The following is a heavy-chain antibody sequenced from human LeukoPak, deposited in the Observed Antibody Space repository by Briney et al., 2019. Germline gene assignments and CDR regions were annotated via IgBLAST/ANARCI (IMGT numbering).Heavy chain of an antibody. D-gene: IGHD5/OR15-5a*01. CDR3: ARRVSLNGMDV. Sequence: ASVKVSCKASGYTFTGYYMHWVRQAPGQGLEWMGWINPNSGGTNYAQKFQGWVTMSRDTFISTAYLQWSSLKASDTAMYYCARRVSLNGMDVWGQGTTVTVSS. CDR2: INPNSGGT. J-gene: IGHJ6*02. CDR1: GYTFTGYY. V-gene: IGHV1-2*04.